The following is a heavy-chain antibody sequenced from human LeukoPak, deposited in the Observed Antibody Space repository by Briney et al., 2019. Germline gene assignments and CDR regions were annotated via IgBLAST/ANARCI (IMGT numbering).Heavy chain of an antibody. CDR1: GFTFSSYW. J-gene: IGHJ4*02. Sequence: GGSLRLSCAASGFTFSSYWMSWVRQAPGKGLEWVANIKQDGSEKYYVDSVKGRFTISRDNAKNSLYLQMNSLRAEDTAVYYCAREEYSSSWWLGSPSFDYWGQGTLVTVSS. D-gene: IGHD6-13*01. V-gene: IGHV3-7*01. CDR2: IKQDGSEK. CDR3: AREEYSSSWWLGSPSFDY.